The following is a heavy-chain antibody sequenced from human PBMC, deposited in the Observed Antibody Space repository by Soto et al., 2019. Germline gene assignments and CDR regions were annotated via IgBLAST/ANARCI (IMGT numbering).Heavy chain of an antibody. D-gene: IGHD4-17*01. CDR2: ISYDGSDK. CDR3: AKDDYGDQGGFDY. Sequence: QVQLVESGGGVVEPGRSLRLSCEASGFTFSIYGMHWVRQAPGKGLEWVAVISYDGSDKYYGDSVKGRFTISRDNSKNTLYLQMNSLRTEDTAIYYCAKDDYGDQGGFDYWGQGTLVSVSS. CDR1: GFTFSIYG. V-gene: IGHV3-30*18. J-gene: IGHJ4*02.